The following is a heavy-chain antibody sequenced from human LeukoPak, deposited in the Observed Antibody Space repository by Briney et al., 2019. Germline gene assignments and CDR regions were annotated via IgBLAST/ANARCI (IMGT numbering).Heavy chain of an antibody. J-gene: IGHJ3*02. CDR3: ASSPTYYDILTGYYLDAFDI. CDR1: GGSISSGGYS. Sequence: SQTLYLTCAVSGGSISSGGYSRSWIRQPPGKGLEWIGYIYHSGSTYYNPSLKSRVTISVDRSKNQFSLKLSSVTAADTAVYYCASSPTYYDILTGYYLDAFDIWGQGTMVTVSS. D-gene: IGHD3-9*01. CDR2: IYHSGST. V-gene: IGHV4-30-2*01.